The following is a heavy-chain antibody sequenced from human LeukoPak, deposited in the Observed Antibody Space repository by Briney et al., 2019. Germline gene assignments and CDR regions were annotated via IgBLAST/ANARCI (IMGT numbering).Heavy chain of an antibody. Sequence: ASVKVSRKASGYTFSGFYLHWVRQAPGQGLEWMGWIHPNSGATNDAQKFQGRITMTRDTSINTAYMELSGLTSDDTAVYYCARNGIAVAGYDYWGQGTVVSVSS. CDR1: GYTFSGFY. CDR3: ARNGIAVAGYDY. V-gene: IGHV1-2*02. CDR2: IHPNSGAT. D-gene: IGHD6-19*01. J-gene: IGHJ4*02.